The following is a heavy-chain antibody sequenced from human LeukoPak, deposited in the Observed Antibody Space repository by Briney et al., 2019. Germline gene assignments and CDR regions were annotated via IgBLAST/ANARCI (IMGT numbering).Heavy chain of an antibody. CDR1: GYTFTGYY. Sequence: ASVKVSCKASGYTFTGYYMHWVRQAPGQGLEWMGWINPNSGGTNYAQKFQGRVTMTRDTSISTAYMELSRLRSDDTAVYYCATGRRLRFLEWLRIFDYWGQGTLVTVSS. D-gene: IGHD3-3*01. J-gene: IGHJ4*02. CDR3: ATGRRLRFLEWLRIFDY. V-gene: IGHV1-2*02. CDR2: INPNSGGT.